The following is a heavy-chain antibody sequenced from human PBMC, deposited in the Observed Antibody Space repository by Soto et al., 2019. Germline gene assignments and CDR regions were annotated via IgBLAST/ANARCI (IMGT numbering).Heavy chain of an antibody. J-gene: IGHJ5*02. D-gene: IGHD6-6*01. CDR1: GGSFSGYY. CDR3: AGRTTFAARS. Sequence: PSETLSLTCAVYGGSFSGYYLSWIRQPPGKGLEWIGEINHSGSTNYNPSLKSRVTISVDTSKNQFSLKLSSVTAADTAVYYCAGRTTFAARSWGKGTVGTGSS. CDR2: INHSGST. V-gene: IGHV4-34*01.